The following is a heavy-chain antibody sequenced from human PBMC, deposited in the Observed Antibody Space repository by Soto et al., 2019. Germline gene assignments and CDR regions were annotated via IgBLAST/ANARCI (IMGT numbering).Heavy chain of an antibody. V-gene: IGHV3-66*01. J-gene: IGHJ4*02. CDR3: ACFRAVAGKQGAVTFDY. CDR1: GVTVSSNY. CDR2: IYSGGST. Sequence: GGSLRLSCAASGVTVSSNYMSWVRQAPGKGLEWVSVIYSGGSTYYADSVKGRFTISRDNSKNTLYLQMNSLRAEDTAVYYCACFRAVAGKQGAVTFDYWGQGTLVTVSS. D-gene: IGHD6-19*01.